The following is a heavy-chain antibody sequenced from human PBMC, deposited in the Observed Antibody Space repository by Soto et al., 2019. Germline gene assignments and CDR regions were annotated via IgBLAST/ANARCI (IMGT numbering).Heavy chain of an antibody. J-gene: IGHJ6*01. V-gene: IGHV1-3*01. CDR1: GYTFTNYA. CDR3: ARALGTTSGVYY. Sequence: ASVKVSCKASGYTFTNYAIHWVRQAPAQRPEWMGWINPGTGNTKYAQSFQGRVTFIRDASATTVHMEMTSLTSADTALYYCARALGTTSGVYY. D-gene: IGHD7-27*01. CDR2: INPGTGNT.